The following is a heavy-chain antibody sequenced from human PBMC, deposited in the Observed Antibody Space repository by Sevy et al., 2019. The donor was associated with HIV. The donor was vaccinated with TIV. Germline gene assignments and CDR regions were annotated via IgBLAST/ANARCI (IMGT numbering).Heavy chain of an antibody. D-gene: IGHD3-16*01. V-gene: IGHV3-30-3*01. J-gene: IGHJ4*02. CDR1: GFTFTRYA. CDR2: VSKEGTNK. CDR3: ARDPHSVPHWGSFDS. Sequence: GGSLRLSCEASGFTFTRYAFHWVRQAPGKGLEWVAVVSKEGTNKYYADSVKGRFTISRDNSGNTLYRQMQGLRAEETAVYFCARDPHSVPHWGSFDSWGQGTLVTVSS.